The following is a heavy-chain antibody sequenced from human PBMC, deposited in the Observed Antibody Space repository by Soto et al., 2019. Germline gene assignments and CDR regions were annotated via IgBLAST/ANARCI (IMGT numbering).Heavy chain of an antibody. CDR1: GYTFTGYY. CDR3: ASSDTMIDASWAFDI. V-gene: IGHV1-2*02. Sequence: GASVKVSCKASGYTFTGYYMHWVRQAPGQGLEWMGWINPNSGGTNYAQKFQGRVTMTRDTSISTAYMELSRLRSDDTAVYYCASSDTMIDASWAFDIWGQGTMVTVSS. D-gene: IGHD3-22*01. CDR2: INPNSGGT. J-gene: IGHJ3*02.